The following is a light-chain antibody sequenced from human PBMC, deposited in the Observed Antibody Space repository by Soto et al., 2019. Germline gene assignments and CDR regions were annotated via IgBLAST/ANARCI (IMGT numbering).Light chain of an antibody. CDR1: QSSSSW. Sequence: DIQMTQSPSTLSASVGDRGTITCRPRQSSSSWLAWYHQKPGIGPRLLTVDGSSLESRGQSRLSGSGSGTEFTLTIGSLLPDNFATYYCQQYQNYSSAFGPGTLVDIK. CDR3: QQYQNYSSA. J-gene: IGKJ1*01. V-gene: IGKV1-5*01. CDR2: DGS.